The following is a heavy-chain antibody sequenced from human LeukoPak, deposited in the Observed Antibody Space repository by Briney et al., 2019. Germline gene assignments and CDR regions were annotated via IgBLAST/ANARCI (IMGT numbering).Heavy chain of an antibody. CDR3: VRGWGPITIFGVVTARNGMDV. J-gene: IGHJ6*02. CDR2: INHSGST. CDR1: GGSISSNNW. V-gene: IGHV4-4*02. D-gene: IGHD3-3*01. Sequence: PSGTLSLTCAVSGGSISSNNWWGWVRQPPGKGLEWIGEINHSGSTNYNPSLKSRVTISVDTSKNQFSLKLSSVTAADTAVYYCVRGWGPITIFGVVTARNGMDVWGQGTTVTVSS.